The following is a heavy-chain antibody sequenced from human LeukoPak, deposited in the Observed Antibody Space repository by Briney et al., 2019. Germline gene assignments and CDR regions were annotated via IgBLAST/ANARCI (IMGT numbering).Heavy chain of an antibody. CDR3: ARDGMEYYYMDV. CDR2: INSYGSST. CDR1: GFTFSSYW. J-gene: IGHJ6*03. V-gene: IGHV3-74*01. Sequence: GSLRLSCAASGFTFSSYWMYWVRQAPGKGLEWVSRINSYGSSTSYADSVKGRFTISRDNAKNTLYLQINSLRAEDTAVYYCARDGMEYYYMDVWGKGTTVTISS. D-gene: IGHD1-26*01.